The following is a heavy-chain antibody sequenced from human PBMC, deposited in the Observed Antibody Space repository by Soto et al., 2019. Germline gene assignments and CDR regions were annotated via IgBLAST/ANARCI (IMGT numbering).Heavy chain of an antibody. D-gene: IGHD3-22*01. CDR2: IYYSGST. CDR3: ARGRTHGYYYDSSGYYRPGGYYYYGMDV. J-gene: IGHJ6*02. CDR1: GGSGSSGSYY. Sequence: PSETLSLTCTVSGGSGSSGSYYWSWIRHPPGKGLEWIGYIYYSGSTNYNPSLKSRVTISVDTSKNQLSLKLSSVTAADTAVYYCARGRTHGYYYDSSGYYRPGGYYYYGMDVWGQGTTVTVSS. V-gene: IGHV4-61*01.